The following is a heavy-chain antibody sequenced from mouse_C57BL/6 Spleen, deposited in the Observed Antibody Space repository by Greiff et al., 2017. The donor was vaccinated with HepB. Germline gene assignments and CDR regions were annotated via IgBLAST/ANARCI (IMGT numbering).Heavy chain of an antibody. V-gene: IGHV1-80*01. CDR2: IYPGDGDT. Sequence: QVQLKQSGAELVKPGASVKISCKASGYAFSSYWMNWVKQRPGKGLEWIGQIYPGDGDTNYNGKFKGKATLTADKSSSTAYMQLSSLTSEDSAVYFCARPYYSNYRYFDVWGTGTTVTVSS. CDR1: GYAFSSYW. D-gene: IGHD2-5*01. CDR3: ARPYYSNYRYFDV. J-gene: IGHJ1*03.